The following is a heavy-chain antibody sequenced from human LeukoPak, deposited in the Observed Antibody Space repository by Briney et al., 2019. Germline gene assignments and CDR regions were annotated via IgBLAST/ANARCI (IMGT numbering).Heavy chain of an antibody. V-gene: IGHV4-59*01. CDR3: AREYRQGYGDDEPFYYMDV. CDR1: GGSISSYY. D-gene: IGHD4-17*01. Sequence: SETLSLTCTVSGGSISSYYWSWIRQPPGKGLEWIGYIYYSGSTNYNPSLKSRVTISVDTSKNQFSLKLSSVTAADTAVYYCAREYRQGYGDDEPFYYMDVWGKGTTVTVSS. J-gene: IGHJ6*03. CDR2: IYYSGST.